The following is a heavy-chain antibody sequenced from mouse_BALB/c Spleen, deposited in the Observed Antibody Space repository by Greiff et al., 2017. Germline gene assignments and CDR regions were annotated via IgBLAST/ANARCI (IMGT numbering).Heavy chain of an antibody. D-gene: IGHD1-1*01. V-gene: IGHV1S41*01. CDR2: IAPGSGST. J-gene: IGHJ1*01. CDR1: GYTFTSYW. Sequence: DLVKPGASVTLSCKASGYTFTSYWINWIKQRPGQGLEWIGRIAPGSGSTYYNEMFKGKATLTVDTSSSTAYIQLSSLSSEDSAVYFCARDRSYGSSYWYFDVWGAGTTVTVSS. CDR3: ARDRSYGSSYWYFDV.